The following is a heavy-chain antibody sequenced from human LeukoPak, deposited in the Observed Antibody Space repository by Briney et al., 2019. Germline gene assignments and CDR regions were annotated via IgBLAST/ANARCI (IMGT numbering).Heavy chain of an antibody. J-gene: IGHJ4*02. CDR1: GYTFTTYD. CDR2: MNPNSANT. CDR3: ARARLVRGPVTPLYYFDY. V-gene: IGHV1-8*03. Sequence: ASVKVSCKASGYTFTTYDINWVRQATGQGLEWMGWMNPNSANTGYAQKFQGRVTITRNTSISTAYMELNSLRSDDAAVYYCARARLVRGPVTPLYYFDYWGQGVLVTVSS. D-gene: IGHD2-8*02.